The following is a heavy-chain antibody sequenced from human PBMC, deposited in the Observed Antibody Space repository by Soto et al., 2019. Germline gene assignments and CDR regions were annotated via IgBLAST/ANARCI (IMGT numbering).Heavy chain of an antibody. CDR2: INHSGST. V-gene: IGHV4-34*01. CDR3: ARLVVVAATGEVADY. Sequence: SETLSLTCAVYGGSFSGYYWSWIRQPPGKGLEWIGEINHSGSTNYNPSLKSRVTISVDTSKNQFSLKLSSVTAADTAVYYCARLVVVAATGEVADYWGQGTLVTVSS. D-gene: IGHD2-15*01. CDR1: GGSFSGYY. J-gene: IGHJ4*02.